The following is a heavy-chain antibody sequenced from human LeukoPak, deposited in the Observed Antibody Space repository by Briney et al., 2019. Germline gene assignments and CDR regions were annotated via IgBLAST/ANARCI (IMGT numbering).Heavy chain of an antibody. Sequence: PGGSLRLSCAASGFTFSSYGMHWVRQAPGKGLEWVAFIRYDGSNKYYADSVKGRFTISRGNSKNTLYLQMNSLRAEDTAVYYCASFMSPHDAFDIWGQGTMVTVSS. V-gene: IGHV3-30*02. J-gene: IGHJ3*02. CDR3: ASFMSPHDAFDI. CDR1: GFTFSSYG. CDR2: IRYDGSNK.